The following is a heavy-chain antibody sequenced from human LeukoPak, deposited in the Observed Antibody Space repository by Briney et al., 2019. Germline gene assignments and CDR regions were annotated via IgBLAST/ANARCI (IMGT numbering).Heavy chain of an antibody. Sequence: GASVRVSCKASGYTFTGYFVHWVRQAPGQGLEWMGWINPNRGGTNYAQKFQGRVTMTRDTSISTAYMELSRLRSDDTAVYYCARAQKTITYYDFWSGLSGNNWFDPWGQGTLVTVSS. J-gene: IGHJ5*02. D-gene: IGHD3-3*01. CDR1: GYTFTGYF. V-gene: IGHV1-2*02. CDR3: ARAQKTITYYDFWSGLSGNNWFDP. CDR2: INPNRGGT.